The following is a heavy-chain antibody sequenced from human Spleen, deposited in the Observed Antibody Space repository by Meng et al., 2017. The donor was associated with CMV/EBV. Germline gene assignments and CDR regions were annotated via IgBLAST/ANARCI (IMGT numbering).Heavy chain of an antibody. CDR2: IIPILGIA. CDR3: ARERALYDFWSGYLNY. V-gene: IGHV1-69*10. Sequence: SVKVSCKASGGTFSRYAISWVRQAPGQGLEWMGGIIPILGIANYAQKFQGRVTITADKSTSTAYMELSSLRSEDTAVYYCARERALYDFWSGYLNYWGQGTLVTVSS. D-gene: IGHD3-3*01. CDR1: GGTFSRYA. J-gene: IGHJ4*02.